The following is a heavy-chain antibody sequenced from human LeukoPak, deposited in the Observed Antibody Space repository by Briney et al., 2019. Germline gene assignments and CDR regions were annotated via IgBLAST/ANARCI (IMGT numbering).Heavy chain of an antibody. V-gene: IGHV3-53*01. Sequence: PGGSLRLSCAASGFTVSSNYMSWVRQAPGKGLEWVSVIYNGGSTYYADSVKGRFTISRDNSKNTLYLQMNSLRAEDTAVYHCARVPRGTSSYYFDYWGQGTLVTVSS. CDR1: GFTVSSNY. D-gene: IGHD6-6*01. CDR3: ARVPRGTSSYYFDY. CDR2: IYNGGST. J-gene: IGHJ4*02.